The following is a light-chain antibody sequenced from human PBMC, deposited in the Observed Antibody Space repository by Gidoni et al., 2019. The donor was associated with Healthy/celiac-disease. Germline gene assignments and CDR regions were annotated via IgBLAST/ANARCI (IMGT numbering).Light chain of an antibody. V-gene: IGKV1-5*01. J-gene: IGKJ2*01. CDR1: QSISSW. Sequence: DIQITQSPSTLSASVGDRVTITCRASQSISSWLAWYQQKPGKAPKLLIYDASSLESGVPSRFSGSGSGTEFTLTISSLQPDDFATYYCQQYNSYSTTFGQXTKLEIK. CDR3: QQYNSYSTT. CDR2: DAS.